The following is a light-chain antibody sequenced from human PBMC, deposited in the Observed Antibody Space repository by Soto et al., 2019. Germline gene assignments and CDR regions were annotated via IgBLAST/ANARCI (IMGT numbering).Light chain of an antibody. J-gene: IGKJ1*01. V-gene: IGKV3-20*01. CDR2: GAS. Sequence: EIVVTQSPSALSLSPGERATLSCRASQSVSSSYLAWYQQKPGQAPRLLIYGASSRATGIPDRFSGSGSGTDFTLTISRLEPEDFAVYYCQQYGGSPQTFGQGTKVDIK. CDR1: QSVSSSY. CDR3: QQYGGSPQT.